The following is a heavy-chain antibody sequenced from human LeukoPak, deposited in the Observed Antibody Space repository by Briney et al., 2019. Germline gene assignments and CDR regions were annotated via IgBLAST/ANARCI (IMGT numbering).Heavy chain of an antibody. D-gene: IGHD3-10*01. J-gene: IGHJ3*02. CDR2: IYPGDSDT. Sequence: GDSLKISCKGSGYSFTSYWIGWVRQMPGKGLEWMGIIYPGDSDTTYSPSFQGQVKISSDKSTTTAYLQWSNLKASDTAMYYCARRITVVRGTGAFDIWGQGTMVTVSS. CDR1: GYSFTSYW. V-gene: IGHV5-51*01. CDR3: ARRITVVRGTGAFDI.